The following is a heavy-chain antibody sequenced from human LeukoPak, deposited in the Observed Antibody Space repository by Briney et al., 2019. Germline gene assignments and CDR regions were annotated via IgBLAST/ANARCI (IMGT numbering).Heavy chain of an antibody. J-gene: IGHJ4*02. CDR1: GGSISSSSYY. V-gene: IGHV4-39*07. D-gene: IGHD3-3*01. CDR3: ARAGTAITIFGVIPLYFDY. CDR2: IYYSGST. Sequence: SETLSLTRTVSGGSISSSSYYWGWIRQPPGKGLEWIGSIYYSGSTYYNPSLKSRVTISVDTSKNQFSLKLSSVTAADTAVYYCARAGTAITIFGVIPLYFDYWGQGTLVTVSS.